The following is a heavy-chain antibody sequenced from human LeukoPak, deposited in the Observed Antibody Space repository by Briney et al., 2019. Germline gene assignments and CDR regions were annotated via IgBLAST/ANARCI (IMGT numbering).Heavy chain of an antibody. CDR2: IIPIFGTA. V-gene: IGHV1-69*05. CDR3: ASMWSGYYNRRLYYMDV. D-gene: IGHD3-3*01. Sequence: SVKVSCKASGGTFSSYAISWVRQAPGQGLEWMGGIIPIFGTANYAQKFQGRVTITTGESTSTAYMELSSLRSEDTAVYYCASMWSGYYNRRLYYMDVWGKGTTVTVSS. J-gene: IGHJ6*03. CDR1: GGTFSSYA.